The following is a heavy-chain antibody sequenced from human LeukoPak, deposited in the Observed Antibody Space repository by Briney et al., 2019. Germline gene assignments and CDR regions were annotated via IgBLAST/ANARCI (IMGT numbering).Heavy chain of an antibody. Sequence: GGSLRLSCAASGFTFSSYAMHWVRQAPGKGLEWVAVISYGGSNKYYADSVKGRFTISRDNSKNTLYLQMNSLRAEDTAVYYCARPGYQLPLKNRSAEYFQHWGQGTLVTVSS. CDR2: ISYGGSNK. D-gene: IGHD2-2*01. CDR3: ARPGYQLPLKNRSAEYFQH. J-gene: IGHJ1*01. V-gene: IGHV3-30-3*01. CDR1: GFTFSSYA.